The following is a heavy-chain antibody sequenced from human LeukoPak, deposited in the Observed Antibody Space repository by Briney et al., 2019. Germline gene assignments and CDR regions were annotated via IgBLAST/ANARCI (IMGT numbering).Heavy chain of an antibody. CDR1: GGTFSSYA. V-gene: IGHV1-69*05. CDR2: IIPIFGTA. D-gene: IGHD6-6*01. Sequence: GASVKVSCKASGGTFSSYAISWVRQVPGQGLEWMGGIIPIFGTANYAQKFQGRVTITTDESTSTAYMELSSLRSEDTAVYYCARSPYSSSSYFDYWGQGTLVTVSS. J-gene: IGHJ4*02. CDR3: ARSPYSSSSYFDY.